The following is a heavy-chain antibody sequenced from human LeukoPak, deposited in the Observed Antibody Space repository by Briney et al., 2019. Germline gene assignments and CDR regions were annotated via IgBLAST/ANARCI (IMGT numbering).Heavy chain of an antibody. J-gene: IGHJ4*02. CDR2: LSGSGEST. V-gene: IGHV3-23*01. CDR1: GFTFRYYV. CDR3: AKVTYDYVWGSYEN. D-gene: IGHD3-16*01. Sequence: PGGSLRLSCVASGFTFRYYVLSWVRQAPGKGLEWVSALSGSGESTYYADAVKGRFTISRDNSKNTVYLQMNGLRAEDTAVYHCAKVTYDYVWGSYENWGQGTLVTVSS.